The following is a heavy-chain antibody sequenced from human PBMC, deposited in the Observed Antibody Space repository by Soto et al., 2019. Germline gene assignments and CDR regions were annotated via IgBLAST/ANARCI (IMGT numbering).Heavy chain of an antibody. CDR2: IKFDGSEK. D-gene: IGHD2-2*01. CDR1: GFSFSDYW. Sequence: GGSLRLSCVASGFSFSDYWMSWVRQAPGKGPEWVANIKFDGSEKQYVDSVRGRFSISRDNFGNSLFLQMNSLRAGDTAIYYCVKDGGYCSSATCYSPRNHYFDSWGQGTLVTVSS. V-gene: IGHV3-7*03. J-gene: IGHJ4*02. CDR3: VKDGGYCSSATCYSPRNHYFDS.